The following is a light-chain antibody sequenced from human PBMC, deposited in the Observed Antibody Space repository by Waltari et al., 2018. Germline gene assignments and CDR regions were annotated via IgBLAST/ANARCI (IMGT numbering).Light chain of an antibody. CDR1: QSVSRA. J-gene: IGKJ1*01. Sequence: EIVLKQSPGTLSLSQGERATLSCRASQSVSRALAWYQQKPGQVPRLLIYAASTRATGVPDRFSGSGSGTDFSLTISRLDPEDFSVYYCQHYVNLPVTFGQGTKVEI. V-gene: IGKV3-20*01. CDR3: QHYVNLPVT. CDR2: AAS.